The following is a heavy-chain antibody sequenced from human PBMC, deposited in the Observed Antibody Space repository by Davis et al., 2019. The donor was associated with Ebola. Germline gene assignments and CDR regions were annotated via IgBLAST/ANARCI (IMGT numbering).Heavy chain of an antibody. Sequence: GGSLRLSCEVSGFTFSSNEMTWVRQAPGKGLEWVSYIDSSASTIYYADSVKGRFTISRDSSKNTLDLQMNSLRAEDTALYSCTKGDRDYSSSPFDYWGQGTLVTVSS. CDR2: IDSSASTI. CDR3: TKGDRDYSSSPFDY. V-gene: IGHV3-48*03. J-gene: IGHJ4*02. CDR1: GFTFSSNE. D-gene: IGHD3-22*01.